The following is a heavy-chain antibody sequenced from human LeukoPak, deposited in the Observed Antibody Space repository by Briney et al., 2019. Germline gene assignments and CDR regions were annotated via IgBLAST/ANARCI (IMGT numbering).Heavy chain of an antibody. CDR1: GASISSSS. V-gene: IGHV4-59*08. D-gene: IGHD6-19*01. CDR3: ARHLSSGWSDY. J-gene: IGHJ4*02. Sequence: PSETLSLTCTVSGASISSSSWTWIRQPPGKGLECLVFNYYSGTAHYNPSLKSRVTISLDTSKNQFSLRLSSVTAADTAVYYCARHLSSGWSDYWGQGTLVTVSS. CDR2: NYYSGTA.